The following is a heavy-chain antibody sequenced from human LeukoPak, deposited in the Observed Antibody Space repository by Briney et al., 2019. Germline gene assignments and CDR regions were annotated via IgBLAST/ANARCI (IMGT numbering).Heavy chain of an antibody. Sequence: SETLSLTCTVSGGSISSSSYYWGWIRQPPGKGLEWIGSIYYSGSTYYNPSLKSRVTISVDTSKNQFSLKLSSVTAADTAVCYCARRLAAAAGRWFDPWGQGTLVTVSS. CDR1: GGSISSSSYY. V-gene: IGHV4-39*01. J-gene: IGHJ5*02. D-gene: IGHD6-13*01. CDR2: IYYSGST. CDR3: ARRLAAAAGRWFDP.